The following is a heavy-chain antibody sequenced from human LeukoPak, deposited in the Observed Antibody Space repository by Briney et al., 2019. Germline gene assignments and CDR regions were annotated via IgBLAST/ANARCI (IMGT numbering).Heavy chain of an antibody. CDR3: ASALGYCSGGSCYSSGQPYDY. D-gene: IGHD2-15*01. Sequence: SVKVSCKASVGTFSSYAISWVRQARAQGREWMGGIIPIFHTANYAQKFQGRVTITTDESTSTAYMDLNNLRSEDTAVYYCASALGYCSGGSCYSSGQPYDYWGQGTLVTVSS. V-gene: IGHV1-69*05. CDR2: IIPIFHTA. CDR1: VGTFSSYA. J-gene: IGHJ4*02.